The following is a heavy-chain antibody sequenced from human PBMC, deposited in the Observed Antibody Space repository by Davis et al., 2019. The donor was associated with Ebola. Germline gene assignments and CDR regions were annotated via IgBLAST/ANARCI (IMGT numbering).Heavy chain of an antibody. Sequence: GESLKISCAASGFTVSSNYMSWVRQAPGKGLEWVSVIYSGGSTYYADSVKGRFTISRDNSKNTLYLQMNSLRAEDTAVYYCARSPYYYGSGVVWGQGTTVTVSS. CDR1: GFTVSSNY. CDR2: IYSGGST. V-gene: IGHV3-53*01. CDR3: ARSPYYYGSGVV. D-gene: IGHD3-10*01. J-gene: IGHJ6*02.